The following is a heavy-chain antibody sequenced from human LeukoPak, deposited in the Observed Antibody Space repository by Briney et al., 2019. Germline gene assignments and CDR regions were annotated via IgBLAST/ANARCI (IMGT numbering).Heavy chain of an antibody. CDR3: ARARDGSYDY. J-gene: IGHJ4*02. CDR1: GFTFTSPS. V-gene: IGHV3-48*02. Sequence: GGPLRLSCAASGFTFTSPSMNWVRQAPGKGLEWISYISSSSRTVHYVDSVKGRFTISRDNAKNSLYLQMNSLRDEDTAVYYCARARDGSYDYWGQGTLVTVSS. CDR2: ISSSSRTV. D-gene: IGHD1-26*01.